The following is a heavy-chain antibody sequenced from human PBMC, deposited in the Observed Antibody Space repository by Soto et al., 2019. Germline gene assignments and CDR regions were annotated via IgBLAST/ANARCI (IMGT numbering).Heavy chain of an antibody. J-gene: IGHJ6*02. D-gene: IGHD6-13*01. CDR1: GYSFTSYW. V-gene: IGHV5-10-1*01. CDR3: ARQGYSSSWSYYYGMDV. CDR2: IDPSDSYT. Sequence: GESLKISCKGSGYSFTSYWIGWVRQMPGKGLEWMGRIDPSDSYTNYSPSFQGHVTISADKSISTAYLQWSSLKASDTAMYYCARQGYSSSWSYYYGMDVWGQGTTVTVSS.